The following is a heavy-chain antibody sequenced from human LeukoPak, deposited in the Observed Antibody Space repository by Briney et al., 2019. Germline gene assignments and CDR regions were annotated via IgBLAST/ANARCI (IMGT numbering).Heavy chain of an antibody. CDR3: ARQYNDDYSNYYFDY. CDR1: GGSISSYY. Sequence: SETLSLTCTVSGGSISSYYWSWIRQPPGKGLEWIGYIYYSGSTNYNPSLKSRVTISVDTSKNQFSLKLSSVTAADTAVYYCARQYNDDYSNYYFDYWGQGTLVTVSS. J-gene: IGHJ4*02. D-gene: IGHD4-11*01. V-gene: IGHV4-59*01. CDR2: IYYSGST.